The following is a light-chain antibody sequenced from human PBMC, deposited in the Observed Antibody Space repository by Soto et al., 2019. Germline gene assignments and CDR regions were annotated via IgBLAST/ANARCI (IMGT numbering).Light chain of an antibody. CDR2: GAS. CDR3: QHYSTWLWT. CDR1: QSVDRK. V-gene: IGKV3-15*01. Sequence: DIVMTPSPATLSVSPGERATLSCRASQSVDRKLAWYQQKPGQGPRLLIYGASSRATGIPARFSGSGSGTEFTLTISSLQSEDFAVYYCQHYSTWLWTFGQGTKLEIK. J-gene: IGKJ1*01.